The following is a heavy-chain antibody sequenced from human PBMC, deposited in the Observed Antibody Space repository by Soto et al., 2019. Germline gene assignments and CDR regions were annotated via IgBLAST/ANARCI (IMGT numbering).Heavy chain of an antibody. Sequence: PSETLSLTCAVSGGSISSGGYSWSWIRQPPGKGLEWIGYIYHSGSTYYNPSLKSRVTISVDRSKNQLSLKLSSVTAADTAVYYCARVSNRSWSAHGQFDPWGPGTLVTVSS. CDR3: ARVSNRSWSAHGQFDP. CDR2: IYHSGST. CDR1: GGSISSGGYS. D-gene: IGHD3-3*01. J-gene: IGHJ5*02. V-gene: IGHV4-30-2*01.